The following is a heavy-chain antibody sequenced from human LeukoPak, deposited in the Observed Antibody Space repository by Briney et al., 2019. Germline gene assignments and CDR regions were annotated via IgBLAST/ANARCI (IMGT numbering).Heavy chain of an antibody. CDR2: IKQDGSEK. Sequence: PGGSLRLSCAAFGLTFNKYWMSWVRQAPGKGLEWVANIKQDGSEKYYVDSVEGRFTISRDNAKNSLYLQMNSLGAEDTAVYYCARRRYSGSSQHFDYWGQGTLVTVSS. CDR1: GLTFNKYW. V-gene: IGHV3-7*01. D-gene: IGHD1-26*01. J-gene: IGHJ4*02. CDR3: ARRRYSGSSQHFDY.